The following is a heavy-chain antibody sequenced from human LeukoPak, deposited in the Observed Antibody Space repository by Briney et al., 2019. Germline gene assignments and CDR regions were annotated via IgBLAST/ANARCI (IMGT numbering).Heavy chain of an antibody. CDR1: GFTFSSHA. V-gene: IGHV3-23*01. Sequence: GGSLRLSCAASGFTFSSHAMSWVRQAPGKGLEWVSAISGSGGSTYYADSVKGRFAISRDNAKNSLYLQMNSLRAEDTAVYYCARDLRSSGYYAFDYWGQGTQVTVSS. CDR3: ARDLRSSGYYAFDY. CDR2: ISGSGGST. J-gene: IGHJ4*02. D-gene: IGHD3-22*01.